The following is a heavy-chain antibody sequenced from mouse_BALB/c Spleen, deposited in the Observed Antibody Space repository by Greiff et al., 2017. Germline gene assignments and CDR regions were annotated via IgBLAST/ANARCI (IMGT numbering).Heavy chain of an antibody. CDR2: ISNGGGST. V-gene: IGHV5-12-2*01. CDR3: APMITNAMDY. Sequence: EVKLMESGGGLVQPGGSLKLSCAASGFTFSSYTMSWVRQTPEKRLEWVAYISNGGGSTYYPDTVKGRFTISRDNAKNTLYLQMSSLKSEDTAMYYCAPMITNAMDYWGQGTSVTVSS. CDR1: GFTFSSYT. J-gene: IGHJ4*01. D-gene: IGHD2-4*01.